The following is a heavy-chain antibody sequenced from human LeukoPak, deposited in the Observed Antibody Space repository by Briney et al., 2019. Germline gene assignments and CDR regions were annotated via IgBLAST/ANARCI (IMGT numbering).Heavy chain of an antibody. CDR1: GFIFSSYG. CDR2: ISYDGSNK. V-gene: IGHV3-30*18. CDR3: AKEMGVAAAGLDAFDI. Sequence: PGGSLRLSCAASGFIFSSYGMHSVRQAPGKGLEWVAVISYDGSNKYYADSVKGRFTISRDNSKNTLYLQMNSLRAEDTAVYYCAKEMGVAAAGLDAFDIWGQGTMVTVSS. D-gene: IGHD6-13*01. J-gene: IGHJ3*02.